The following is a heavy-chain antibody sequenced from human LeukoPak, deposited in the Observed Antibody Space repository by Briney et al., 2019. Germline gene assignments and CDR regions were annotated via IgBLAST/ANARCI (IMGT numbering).Heavy chain of an antibody. CDR3: ARKGADYGDYDY. J-gene: IGHJ4*02. CDR2: INPNNGDP. D-gene: IGHD4-17*01. V-gene: IGHV1-2*02. Sequence: ASVKVSCKASGYTFSGYYMHWVRQAPGQGLEWMGWINPNNGDPYYAQKFQGRVTMTRDTSISTDYMELSTLRSDDTAVYYCARKGADYGDYDYWGQGTLVTVPS. CDR1: GYTFSGYY.